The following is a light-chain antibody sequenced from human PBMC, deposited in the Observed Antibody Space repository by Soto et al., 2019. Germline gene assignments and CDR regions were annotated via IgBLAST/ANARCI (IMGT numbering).Light chain of an antibody. V-gene: IGLV2-14*01. Sequence: QSVLTQPASVSGSPGQSITISCTGTSSDVGGYNYVSWSQQHPGKAPQLMIYEVSNRPSGVPNRFSGSKSGNTASLTISGLQAEDEADYYCSSYTSSSTYVFGTGTKV. J-gene: IGLJ1*01. CDR2: EVS. CDR3: SSYTSSSTYV. CDR1: SSDVGGYNY.